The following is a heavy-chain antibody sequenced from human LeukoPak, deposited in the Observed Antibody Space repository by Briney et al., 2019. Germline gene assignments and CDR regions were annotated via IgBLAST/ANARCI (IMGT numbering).Heavy chain of an antibody. CDR2: ISASGGST. CDR3: VREGPRGLAFDI. Sequence: GGSLRLSCAASGFTFRSHDMSWVPQAPGKGLEWVSGISASGGSTFYADSVKGRFTISRDNSKNTLYLQMNGLRVEDTAVYYCVREGPRGLAFDIWGQGTMVTVSS. J-gene: IGHJ3*02. V-gene: IGHV3-23*01. CDR1: GFTFRSHD. D-gene: IGHD3/OR15-3a*01.